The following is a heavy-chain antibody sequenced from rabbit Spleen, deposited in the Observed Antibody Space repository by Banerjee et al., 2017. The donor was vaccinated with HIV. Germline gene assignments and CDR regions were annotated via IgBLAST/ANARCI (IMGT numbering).Heavy chain of an antibody. CDR2: IDTGSSGFT. CDR3: ARDSGSSFSSYGMDL. V-gene: IGHV1S40*01. D-gene: IGHD8-1*01. Sequence: QSLEESGGDLVKPGASLTLTCTASGVSFSSNYYMCWVRQAPGKGLEWIACIDTGSSGFTYFASWAKGRFTISKTSSTTVTLQMTSLTAADTATYFCARDSGSSFSSYGMDLWGQGTLVT. J-gene: IGHJ6*01. CDR1: GVSFSSNYY.